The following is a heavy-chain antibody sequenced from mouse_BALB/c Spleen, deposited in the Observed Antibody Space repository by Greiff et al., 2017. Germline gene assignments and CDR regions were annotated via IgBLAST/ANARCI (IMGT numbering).Heavy chain of an antibody. V-gene: IGHV5-6-2*01. CDR1: GFTFSSYY. Sequence: EVNVVESGGGLVKLGGSLKLSCAASGFTFSSYYMSWVRQTPEKRLELVAAINSNGGSTYYPDTVKGRFTISRDNAKNTLYLQMSSLKSEDTALYYCARDYDYDNYAMDYWGQGTSVTVSS. CDR2: INSNGGST. D-gene: IGHD2-4*01. J-gene: IGHJ4*01. CDR3: ARDYDYDNYAMDY.